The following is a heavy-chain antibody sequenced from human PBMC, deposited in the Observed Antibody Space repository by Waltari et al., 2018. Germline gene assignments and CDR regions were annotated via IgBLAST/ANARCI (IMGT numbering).Heavy chain of an antibody. V-gene: IGHV4-59*11. Sequence: QVQLQESGPGLVKPSETLSRTCTVSGGSILSHYWSWIRQPPGKGLEWIGYIYYSGSTNYNPSLKSRVTISVDTSKNQFSLKLSSVTAADTAVYYCAGGAITGTSYYYYYGMDVCGQGTTVTVSS. CDR3: AGGAITGTSYYYYYGMDV. D-gene: IGHD1-7*01. CDR1: GGSILSHY. J-gene: IGHJ6*02. CDR2: IYYSGST.